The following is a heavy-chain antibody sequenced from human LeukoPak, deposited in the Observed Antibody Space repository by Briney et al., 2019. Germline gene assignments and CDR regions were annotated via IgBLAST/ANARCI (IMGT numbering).Heavy chain of an antibody. CDR2: INHSGST. D-gene: IGHD3-3*01. V-gene: IGHV4-34*01. CDR3: AKHLRRRFFSRTLGFDP. CDR1: GGSFSGYY. Sequence: SETLSLTCAVYGGSFSGYYWSWIRQPPGKGLEWIGEINHSGSTNYNPSLKSRVTISVDTSKNQFSLKLSSVTAADTAVYYCAKHLRRRFFSRTLGFDPWGQGTLVTVSS. J-gene: IGHJ5*02.